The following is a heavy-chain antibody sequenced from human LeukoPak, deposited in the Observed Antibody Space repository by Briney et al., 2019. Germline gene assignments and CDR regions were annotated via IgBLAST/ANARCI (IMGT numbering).Heavy chain of an antibody. Sequence: GGSLRLSCTTSGFTFCDYAMNWFRQAPGKGLEWVSFIRSKALGETIEYAASVKGRFTISRDDSKSIAYLQMNNLRTEDTAMYYCTPGMTTVTTFDYWGQGTLVTVSS. J-gene: IGHJ4*02. V-gene: IGHV3-49*03. CDR2: IRSKALGETI. D-gene: IGHD4-17*01. CDR1: GFTFCDYA. CDR3: TPGMTTVTTFDY.